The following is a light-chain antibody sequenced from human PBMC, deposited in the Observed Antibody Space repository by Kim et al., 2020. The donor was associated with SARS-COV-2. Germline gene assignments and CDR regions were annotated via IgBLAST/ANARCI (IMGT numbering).Light chain of an antibody. Sequence: QSVLTQPPSVSGAPGQRVTISCTGSSSNIGAGFDVHWYQQLPGTAPKLLIYDNNNRPSGVPDRFSGSKSGTSASLAITGLQAEDEADYYCQSYDSSLSGVVFGGRTKLTVL. CDR1: SSNIGAGFD. CDR2: DNN. J-gene: IGLJ2*01. CDR3: QSYDSSLSGVV. V-gene: IGLV1-40*01.